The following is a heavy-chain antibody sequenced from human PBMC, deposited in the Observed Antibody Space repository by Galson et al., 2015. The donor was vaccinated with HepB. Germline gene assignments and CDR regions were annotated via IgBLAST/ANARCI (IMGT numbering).Heavy chain of an antibody. V-gene: IGHV1-69*06. Sequence: SVKVSCKASGGAFSSYAISWVRQAPGQGLEWMGGIIPIFGTANYAQKFQGRVTITADKFTSTAYMELSSLRSEDTAVYYCARESGSSPGYYYYGMDVWGQGTTVTVSS. J-gene: IGHJ6*02. CDR1: GGAFSSYA. CDR2: IIPIFGTA. D-gene: IGHD6-6*01. CDR3: ARESGSSPGYYYYGMDV.